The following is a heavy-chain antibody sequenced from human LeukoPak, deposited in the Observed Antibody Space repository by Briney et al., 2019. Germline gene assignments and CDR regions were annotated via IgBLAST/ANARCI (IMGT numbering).Heavy chain of an antibody. V-gene: IGHV1-69*06. CDR1: GYTFTGYY. CDR3: ARVVGNYYYYYMDV. Sequence: SVKVSCKASGYTFTGYYMHWVRQAPGQGLEWMGGIIPIFGTANYAQKFQGRVTITADKSTSTAYMELSSLRSEDTAVYYCARVVGNYYYYYMDVWGKGTTVTISS. CDR2: IIPIFGTA. D-gene: IGHD1-1*01. J-gene: IGHJ6*03.